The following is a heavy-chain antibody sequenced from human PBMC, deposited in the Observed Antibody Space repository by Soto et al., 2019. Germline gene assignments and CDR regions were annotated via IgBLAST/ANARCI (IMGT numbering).Heavy chain of an antibody. CDR1: GGSISSGGYY. J-gene: IGHJ5*02. D-gene: IGHD2-2*01. CDR2: IYYSGST. CDR3: ARANYIVVVPAATANWFDP. Sequence: PSETLSLTCTVSGGSISSGGYYWSWIRQHPGKGLEWIGYIYYSGSTCYNPSLKSRVTISVDTSKNQFSLKLSSVTAADTAVYYCARANYIVVVPAATANWFDPWGQGTLVTVSS. V-gene: IGHV4-31*03.